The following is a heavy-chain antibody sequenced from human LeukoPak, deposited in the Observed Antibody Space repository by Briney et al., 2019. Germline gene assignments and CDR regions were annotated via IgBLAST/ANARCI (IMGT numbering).Heavy chain of an antibody. Sequence: GGSLRLSCAASGFTFSSYSMNWVRQAPGEGLEWVSSISSSSSYIYYADSVKGRFTISRDNAKNSLYLQMNSLRAEDTAVYYCASKRYYYDSSGYYDDYWGQGTLVTVSS. D-gene: IGHD3-22*01. V-gene: IGHV3-21*01. CDR3: ASKRYYYDSSGYYDDY. CDR2: ISSSSSYI. J-gene: IGHJ4*02. CDR1: GFTFSSYS.